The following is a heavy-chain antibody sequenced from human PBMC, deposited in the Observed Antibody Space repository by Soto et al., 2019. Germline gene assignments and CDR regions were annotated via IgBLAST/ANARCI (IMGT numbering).Heavy chain of an antibody. D-gene: IGHD3-10*01. Sequence: QVQLVQSGAEVKKPGSSVKVSCKASGGTFSSYAISWVRQAPGQGLEWMGGIIPIFGTANYAQKFQGRVTITADESTSTADMELSSLRSEDTAVYYCARDRYVTMERNYGMDVWGQGTTVTVSS. CDR2: IIPIFGTA. J-gene: IGHJ6*02. CDR1: GGTFSSYA. V-gene: IGHV1-69*01. CDR3: ARDRYVTMERNYGMDV.